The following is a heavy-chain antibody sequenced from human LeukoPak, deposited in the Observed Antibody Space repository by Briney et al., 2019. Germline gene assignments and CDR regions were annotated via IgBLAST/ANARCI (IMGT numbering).Heavy chain of an antibody. CDR2: ISHDGDHK. V-gene: IGHV3-30*03. CDR1: GFTFSSYG. J-gene: IGHJ4*02. Sequence: PGGSLRLSCAASGFTFSSYGMHWVRQAPGKGLEWVAVISHDGDHKYHADSVKGRFTISRDNSKNTLYLQMNSLRVEDTAVYYCARMRGRYCSSNGCYVEYWGQGALVTVSS. CDR3: ARMRGRYCSSNGCYVEY. D-gene: IGHD2-2*01.